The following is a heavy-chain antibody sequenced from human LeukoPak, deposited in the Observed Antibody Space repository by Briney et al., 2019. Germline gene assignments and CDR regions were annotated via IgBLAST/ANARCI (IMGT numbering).Heavy chain of an antibody. V-gene: IGHV1-18*01. Sequence: GASVKVSCKASGYTFTSYGISWVRQAPGQGLEWMGWISAYNGNTNYAQKLQGRVTMTTDTSTSTAYMELRSLRSDDTAVYHCARGTYYDFWSGYLTKPDYYYGMDVWGQGTTVTVSS. CDR3: ARGTYYDFWSGYLTKPDYYYGMDV. CDR2: ISAYNGNT. J-gene: IGHJ6*02. CDR1: GYTFTSYG. D-gene: IGHD3-3*01.